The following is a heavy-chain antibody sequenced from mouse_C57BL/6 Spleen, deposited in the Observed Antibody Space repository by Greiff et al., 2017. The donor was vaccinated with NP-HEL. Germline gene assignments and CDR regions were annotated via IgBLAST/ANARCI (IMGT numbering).Heavy chain of an antibody. V-gene: IGHV5-9-1*02. CDR2: ISSGGDYI. J-gene: IGHJ1*03. CDR1: GFTFSSYA. Sequence: EVKVVESGEGLVKPGGSLKLSCAASGFTFSSYAMSWVRQTPEKRLEWVAYISSGGDYIYYADTVKGRFTISRDNARNTLYLQMSSLKSEDTAMYYCTRDSKGWYFDVWGTGTTVTVSS. D-gene: IGHD2-5*01. CDR3: TRDSKGWYFDV.